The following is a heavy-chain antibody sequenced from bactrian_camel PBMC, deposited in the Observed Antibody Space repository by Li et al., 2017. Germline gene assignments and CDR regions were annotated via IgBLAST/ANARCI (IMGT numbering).Heavy chain of an antibody. V-gene: IGHV3S55*01. CDR3: ADGTWYRASGCFAADFNS. Sequence: HVQLVESGGGSVQAGGSLKLSCAGSAYITGQCGMGWYRQAAGKEVNLVSLRRDGTIIYADSVKGRFTISRDFAKKTLYLQMNNLKPEDTAMYFCADGTWYRASGCFAADFNSWGQGTQVTVS. J-gene: IGHJ6*01. D-gene: IGHD6*01. CDR1: AYITGQCG. CDR2: LRRDGTI.